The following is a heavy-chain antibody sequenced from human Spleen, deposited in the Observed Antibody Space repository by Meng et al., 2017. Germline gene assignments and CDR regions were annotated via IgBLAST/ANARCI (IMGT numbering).Heavy chain of an antibody. Sequence: VQLVESGGGLVQPGGSLRLSCAASGFTFSNYGMHWVRQAPGKGLEWVAVIIYDGSNKYYADSMKGRFTISRDNSKNTLFLQMNSLKAEDTAVYYCAKDRGTWISLFDYWGQGTLVTVSS. D-gene: IGHD3-10*01. CDR2: IIYDGSNK. CDR1: GFTFSNYG. CDR3: AKDRGTWISLFDY. J-gene: IGHJ4*02. V-gene: IGHV3-30*18.